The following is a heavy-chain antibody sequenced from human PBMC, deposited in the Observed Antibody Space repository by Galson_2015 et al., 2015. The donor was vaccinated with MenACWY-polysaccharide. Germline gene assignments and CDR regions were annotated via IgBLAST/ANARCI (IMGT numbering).Heavy chain of an antibody. D-gene: IGHD6-19*01. CDR1: GYTFTSYA. CDR2: INTNTGNP. CDR3: ASGRIAVAGITRAPNPFDY. Sequence: SVKVSCKASGYTFTSYAMNWVRQAPGQGLEWMGWINTNTGNPTYAQGFTGRFVFSLDTSVSTAYLQISSLKAEDTAVYYCASGRIAVAGITRAPNPFDYWGQGTLVTVSS. V-gene: IGHV7-4-1*02. J-gene: IGHJ4*02.